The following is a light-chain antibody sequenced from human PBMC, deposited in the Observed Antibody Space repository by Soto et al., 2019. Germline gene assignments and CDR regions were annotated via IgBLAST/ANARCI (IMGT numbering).Light chain of an antibody. CDR1: QSVLYSSNNKNY. CDR3: QQYYSAPHT. CDR2: WAS. V-gene: IGKV4-1*01. J-gene: IGKJ2*01. Sequence: DIVMTQSPDSLAVSLGERATINCKSSQSVLYSSNNKNYLAWYQQKPGQPPKLLIYWASTRESGVPERFSGSGSGTDFTLTINSLQAEDVAVYYCQQYYSAPHTFGQGTKLEIK.